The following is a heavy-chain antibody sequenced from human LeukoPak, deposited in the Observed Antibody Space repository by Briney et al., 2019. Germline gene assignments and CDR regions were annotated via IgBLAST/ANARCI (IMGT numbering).Heavy chain of an antibody. V-gene: IGHV3-30*02. J-gene: IGHJ4*02. Sequence: PGGSLRLSCAASGFTFSSYGMHWVRQAPGKGLEWVAFIRYDGSNKYYADSVKGRFTISRDNSKNTLFLPMSSLRAEDTAVYYCAKDRVGGYIYGTPPDYWGQGTLVIVSS. CDR2: IRYDGSNK. CDR3: AKDRVGGYIYGTPPDY. D-gene: IGHD5-18*01. CDR1: GFTFSSYG.